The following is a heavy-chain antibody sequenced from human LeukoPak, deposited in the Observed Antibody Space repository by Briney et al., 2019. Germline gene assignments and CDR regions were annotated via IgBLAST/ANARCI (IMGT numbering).Heavy chain of an antibody. J-gene: IGHJ6*03. Sequence: SVKVSCKASGGTFSSYAISWVRQAPGQGLEWMGGIIPIFGTANYAQMFQDRVTITTAESTSTAYMELSSLRSEDTAVYYCARSRPSTGEDYYYYYYMDVWGKGTTVTVSS. V-gene: IGHV1-69*05. D-gene: IGHD7-27*01. CDR1: GGTFSSYA. CDR2: IIPIFGTA. CDR3: ARSRPSTGEDYYYYYYMDV.